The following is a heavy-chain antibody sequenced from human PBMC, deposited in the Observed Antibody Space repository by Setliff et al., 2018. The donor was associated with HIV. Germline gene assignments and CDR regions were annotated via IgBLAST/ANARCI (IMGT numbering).Heavy chain of an antibody. V-gene: IGHV4-39*07. D-gene: IGHD6-13*01. CDR2: MYYTGST. CDR1: GGSTDSGSYY. Sequence: PSETLSLTCTVSGGSTDSGSYYWAWIRQPPGKGLEWIGSMYYTGSTYYNPSLKSRVTISVDTSKNQLSLKLRSVTAADTAVYYCARIGSGWSVGWFDPWGQGTLVTVSS. J-gene: IGHJ5*02. CDR3: ARIGSGWSVGWFDP.